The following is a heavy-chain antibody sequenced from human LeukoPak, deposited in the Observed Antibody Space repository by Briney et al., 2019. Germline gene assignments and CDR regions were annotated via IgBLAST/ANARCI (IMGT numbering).Heavy chain of an antibody. CDR1: GFTFSIYG. V-gene: IGHV3-30*18. Sequence: TGVSLTLFCAACGFTFSIYGMHGVRRAPRKGVVGVAVISYDGSNKYYAVSVKGRFTISRDNSTNTEYLQMNSLRAEDTAVYYCAKDVTIYCSGGSCYFLDYWGQGTLVTVSS. CDR2: ISYDGSNK. D-gene: IGHD2-15*01. J-gene: IGHJ4*02. CDR3: AKDVTIYCSGGSCYFLDY.